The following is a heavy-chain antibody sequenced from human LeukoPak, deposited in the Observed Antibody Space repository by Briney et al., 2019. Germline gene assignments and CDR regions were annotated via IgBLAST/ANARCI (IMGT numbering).Heavy chain of an antibody. V-gene: IGHV1-24*01. J-gene: IGHJ4*02. CDR2: FDPEDGET. Sequence: APVKVSCKVSGYTLTELSMHWVRQAPGKGLEWMGGFDPEDGETIYAQKFQGRVTMTEDTSTDTAYMELSSLRSEDTAVYYCATAYSYSNYFTYFDYWGQGTLVTVSS. D-gene: IGHD4-4*01. CDR1: GYTLTELS. CDR3: ATAYSYSNYFTYFDY.